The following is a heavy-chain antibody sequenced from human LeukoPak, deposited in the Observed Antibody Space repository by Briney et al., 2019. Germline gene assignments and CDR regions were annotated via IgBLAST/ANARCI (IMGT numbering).Heavy chain of an antibody. V-gene: IGHV3-7*01. Sequence: PGGSLRLSCAASGFTFSSYWMSWVRQAPGKGLEWVANIKQDGSEKYYVDSVKGRFTISRDNAKNSLYLQMNSLRAEDTAVYYCARDRGSGWSYFDPWGQGTLVTVSS. CDR1: GFTFSSYW. D-gene: IGHD6-19*01. J-gene: IGHJ5*02. CDR2: IKQDGSEK. CDR3: ARDRGSGWSYFDP.